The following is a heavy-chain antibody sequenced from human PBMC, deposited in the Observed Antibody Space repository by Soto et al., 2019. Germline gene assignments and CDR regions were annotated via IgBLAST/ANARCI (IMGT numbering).Heavy chain of an antibody. D-gene: IGHD3-22*01. CDR1: GGTFSEYG. CDR3: ARENFTAAHFASAGYWPLHH. J-gene: IGHJ1*01. V-gene: IGHV1-69*06. CDR2: IVPKFTTA. Sequence: QVQLVQSGAEVKKPGSSVRVSCKASGGTFSEYGVSWVRQAPGQGLEWMGGIVPKFTTANYAQKFQGRVTITADRSTNTVYWRLGSLTSDDTAVYFCARENFTAAHFASAGYWPLHHWGQGSLVSVS.